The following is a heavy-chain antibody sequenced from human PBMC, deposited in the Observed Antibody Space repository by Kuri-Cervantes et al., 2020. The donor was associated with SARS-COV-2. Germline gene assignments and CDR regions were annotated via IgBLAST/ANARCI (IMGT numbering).Heavy chain of an antibody. CDR3: ARLEIAEAGIKGPFDI. CDR1: GYSFTSYW. V-gene: IGHV5-51*01. Sequence: GGSLRLSCKGSGYSFTSYWIGWVRQMPGKGLEWMGIIYPGDSDTRYSPSFQGQVTISADKSISTAYLQWSSLKASDTAMYYCARLEIAEAGIKGPFDIWGQGTMVTVSS. D-gene: IGHD6-19*01. J-gene: IGHJ3*02. CDR2: IYPGDSDT.